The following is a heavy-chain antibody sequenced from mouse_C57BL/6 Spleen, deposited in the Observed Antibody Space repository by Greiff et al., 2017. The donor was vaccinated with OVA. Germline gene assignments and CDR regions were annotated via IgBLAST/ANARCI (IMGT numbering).Heavy chain of an antibody. CDR1: GYAFSSSW. CDR3: APLGGYAMDY. CDR2: IYPGDGDT. J-gene: IGHJ4*01. D-gene: IGHD3-3*01. V-gene: IGHV1-82*01. Sequence: VQLQQSGPELVKPGASVKISCKASGYAFSSSWMNWVKQRPGQGLEWIGRIYPGDGDTNYNGKFKGKATLTADKSSSTAYMQLSSLTSEDSAVYVCAPLGGYAMDYWGQGTSVTVSS.